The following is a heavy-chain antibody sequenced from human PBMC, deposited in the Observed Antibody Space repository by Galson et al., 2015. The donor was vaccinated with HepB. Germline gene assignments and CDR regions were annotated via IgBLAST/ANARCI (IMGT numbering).Heavy chain of an antibody. V-gene: IGHV1-2*06. J-gene: IGHJ5*02. CDR3: ARDWSIVVVVAATGVLGFDP. CDR2: INPNSGGT. Sequence: SVKVSCKASGYTFTGYYMHWVRQAPGQGLEWMGRINPNSGGTNYAQKFQGRVTMTRDTSISTAYMELSRLRSDDTAVYYCARDWSIVVVVAATGVLGFDPWGQGALVTVSS. D-gene: IGHD2-15*01. CDR1: GYTFTGYY.